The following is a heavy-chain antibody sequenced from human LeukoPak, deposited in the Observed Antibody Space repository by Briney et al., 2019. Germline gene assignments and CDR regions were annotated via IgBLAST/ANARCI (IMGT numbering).Heavy chain of an antibody. CDR1: GGSFSDYY. CDR3: ARGVGYNYGYYFDY. Sequence: SETLSLTCAVYGGSFSDYYWSWIRKPPGKGLEWIGEINHSGSTNYNPSLKSRVTISVDTSKNQFSLELSSVTAADTAVFYCARGVGYNYGYYFDYWGQGTLVTVSS. D-gene: IGHD3-10*01. J-gene: IGHJ4*02. CDR2: INHSGST. V-gene: IGHV4-34*01.